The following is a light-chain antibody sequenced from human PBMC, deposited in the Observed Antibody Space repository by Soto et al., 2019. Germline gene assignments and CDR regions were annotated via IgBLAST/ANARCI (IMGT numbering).Light chain of an antibody. Sequence: QSALTQPPSASGSPGQSVTISCTGTSSDVGAYKYVSWYQQHPGKAPKLMIYEVFKRPSGVPDRFSGSKSGNTASLTVSGLQAEEEADYYCSSYGGSDNVLFGGGTKVTVL. J-gene: IGLJ2*01. V-gene: IGLV2-8*01. CDR2: EVF. CDR3: SSYGGSDNVL. CDR1: SSDVGAYKY.